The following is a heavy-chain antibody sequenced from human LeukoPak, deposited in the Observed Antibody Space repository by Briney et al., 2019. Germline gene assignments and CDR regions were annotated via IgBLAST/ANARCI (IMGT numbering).Heavy chain of an antibody. CDR3: AHTQYYYDSTGYYVRWFDP. CDR2: IYWNDDT. CDR1: GFSLSTGGVG. V-gene: IGHV2-5*01. D-gene: IGHD3-22*01. Sequence: ESGPTLVNPTQTLTLTCTFSGFSLSTGGVGVGWIRQPPGKALEWLSLIYWNDDTRYRSSLKSRLTITKDTSKNQVVLTMTNMDPVDTATYYCAHTQYYYDSTGYYVRWFDPWGQGTLVTVSS. J-gene: IGHJ5*02.